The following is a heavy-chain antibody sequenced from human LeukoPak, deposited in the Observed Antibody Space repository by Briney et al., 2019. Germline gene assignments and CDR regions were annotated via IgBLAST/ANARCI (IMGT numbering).Heavy chain of an antibody. V-gene: IGHV3-66*01. CDR3: AGGARRQQPIDY. Sequence: IYSGGSTYYADSVKGRFTISRDNSKNTLYLQMNSLRAEDTAVYYCAGGARRQQPIDYWGQGTLVTVSS. J-gene: IGHJ4*02. CDR2: IYSGGST. D-gene: IGHD6-13*01.